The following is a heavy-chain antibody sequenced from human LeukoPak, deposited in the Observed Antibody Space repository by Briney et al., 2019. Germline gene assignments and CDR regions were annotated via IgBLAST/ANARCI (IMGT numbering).Heavy chain of an antibody. J-gene: IGHJ4*02. CDR3: ARGSQRPRSWFDY. CDR1: GLTVSSNY. Sequence: GGSLRLSCAASGLTVSSNYMSWVRQAPGKGLEWVSSISSSSSYIYYADSVKGRFTISRDNAKNSLYLQMNSLRAEDTAVYYCARGSQRPRSWFDYWGQGTLVTVSS. D-gene: IGHD6-25*01. V-gene: IGHV3-21*01. CDR2: ISSSSSYI.